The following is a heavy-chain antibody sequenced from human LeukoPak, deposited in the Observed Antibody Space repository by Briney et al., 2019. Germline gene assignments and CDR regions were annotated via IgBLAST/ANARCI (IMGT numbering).Heavy chain of an antibody. CDR1: GYTFTSYG. J-gene: IGHJ6*02. V-gene: IGHV1-18*01. CDR3: ARDYYYDSSGYRGYYYYGMDV. D-gene: IGHD3-22*01. Sequence: GASVKVSCKASGYTFTSYGISWVRQAPGQGLEWMGWISAYNGNTNYAQKLQGRVTMTTDTSTSTAYMELRSLRSDDTAVYCCARDYYYDSSGYRGYYYYGMDVWGQGTTVTVSS. CDR2: ISAYNGNT.